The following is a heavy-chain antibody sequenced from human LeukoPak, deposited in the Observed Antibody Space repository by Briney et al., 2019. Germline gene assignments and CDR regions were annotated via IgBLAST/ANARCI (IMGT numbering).Heavy chain of an antibody. J-gene: IGHJ6*03. Sequence: GGSLRLSCAASGFMFSSYWMSWVRQAPGKGLEWVADIKEDGSEKSYVDSVKGRFTISRDNAKNSLYLQMNTLRAEDTAVYYCARSGYDYYYYYYMDVWGKGTTVTVSS. D-gene: IGHD5-12*01. CDR2: IKEDGSEK. V-gene: IGHV3-7*01. CDR3: ARSGYDYYYYYYMDV. CDR1: GFMFSSYW.